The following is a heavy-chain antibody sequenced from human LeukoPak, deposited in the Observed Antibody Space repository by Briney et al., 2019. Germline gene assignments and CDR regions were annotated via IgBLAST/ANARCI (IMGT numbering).Heavy chain of an antibody. CDR3: ARVSKKQWLVGYYFDY. D-gene: IGHD6-19*01. V-gene: IGHV3-7*01. Sequence: PGGSLRLSCAASGFTFSSYWMSWVRQAPGKGLEWVANIKQDGSEEYYVDSVKGRFTISRDNAKNSLYLQMNSLRAEDTAVYYCARVSKKQWLVGYYFDYWGQGTLVTVSS. CDR2: IKQDGSEE. CDR1: GFTFSSYW. J-gene: IGHJ4*02.